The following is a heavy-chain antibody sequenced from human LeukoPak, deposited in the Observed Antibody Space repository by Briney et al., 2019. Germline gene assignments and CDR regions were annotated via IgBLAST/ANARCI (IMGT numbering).Heavy chain of an antibody. J-gene: IGHJ4*02. Sequence: SETLSLTCTVSGGSISSYYWSWIRQPPGKGLEWLGSIYYTGSTNYHPSLKSRVIISLDTSKNQFSLKLSSVTAADTAVYYCARVMRDYFDYWGQGTLVTVSS. CDR3: ARVMRDYFDY. V-gene: IGHV4-59*01. CDR2: IYYTGST. CDR1: GGSISSYY.